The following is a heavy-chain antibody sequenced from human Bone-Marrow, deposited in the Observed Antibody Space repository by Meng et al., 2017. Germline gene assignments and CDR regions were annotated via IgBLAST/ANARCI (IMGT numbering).Heavy chain of an antibody. J-gene: IGHJ4*02. Sequence: VQLVESGGGLVQPGVSLRLSCAASGFTVSSNYMSWVRQAPGKGLEWVSVIFSGGTTYYADSVQGRFTISRDNSKNTLFLQMNSLRADDTAVYYCARDIRWGQGTLVTVSS. CDR3: ARDIR. CDR2: IFSGGTT. V-gene: IGHV3-66*02. CDR1: GFTVSSNY. D-gene: IGHD3-10*01.